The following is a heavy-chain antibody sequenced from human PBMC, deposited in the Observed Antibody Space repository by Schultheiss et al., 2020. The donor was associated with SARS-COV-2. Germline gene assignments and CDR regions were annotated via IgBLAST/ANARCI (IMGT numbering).Heavy chain of an antibody. J-gene: IGHJ4*02. CDR3: ARGGVAVGGTLYYFAD. Sequence: GGSLRLSCKGSGYSFTSYWIGWVRQMPGKGLEWMGLIYPSDSETRYSPSFEGQVTISADKSINTAYLQWSSLKASDTGMYYCARGGVAVGGTLYYFADWGQGTLVTVSS. V-gene: IGHV5-51*01. CDR1: GYSFTSYW. D-gene: IGHD6-19*01. CDR2: IYPSDSET.